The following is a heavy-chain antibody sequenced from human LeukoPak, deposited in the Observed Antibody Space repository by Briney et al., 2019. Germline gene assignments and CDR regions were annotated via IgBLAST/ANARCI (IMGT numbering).Heavy chain of an antibody. J-gene: IGHJ4*02. D-gene: IGHD3-10*01. V-gene: IGHV4-39*01. Sequence: SETLSLTCTVCVGSLRSSYYWGWIRQPPGKGLDWIGSIYYGGSTYYNPSLRSRVTTSVDTSKNQFSLKLTAVTAADTAVYYCARHGNHYYGSGGFDYWGQGTLVTVSS. CDR3: ARHGNHYYGSGGFDY. CDR2: IYYGGST. CDR1: VGSLRSSYY.